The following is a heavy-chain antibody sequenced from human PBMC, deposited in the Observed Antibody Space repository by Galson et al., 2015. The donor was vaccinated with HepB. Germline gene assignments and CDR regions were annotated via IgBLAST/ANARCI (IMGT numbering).Heavy chain of an antibody. V-gene: IGHV6-1*01. CDR1: GDSVSSNSAA. CDR2: TYYRSKRYN. D-gene: IGHD3-22*01. Sequence: SISGDSVSSNSAAWNWIRQSPSRGLEWLGRTYYRSKRYNDYAVSVKSRITINPDTSKNQFSLQLNSVTPEDTAVYYCARDPRGYYHSTGAFDIWGQGTMVTVSS. CDR3: ARDPRGYYHSTGAFDI. J-gene: IGHJ3*02.